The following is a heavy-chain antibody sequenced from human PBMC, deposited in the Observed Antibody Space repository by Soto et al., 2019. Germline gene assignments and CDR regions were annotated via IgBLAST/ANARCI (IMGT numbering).Heavy chain of an antibody. J-gene: IGHJ5*02. V-gene: IGHV4-30-4*01. CDR3: ARDRRYCSSTSCYRNWFDP. CDR2: IYYSGST. D-gene: IGHD2-2*01. CDR1: GGSISSGDYY. Sequence: SETLSLTXTVSGGSISSGDYYWSWIRQPPGKGLEWIGYIYYSGSTYYNPSLKSRVTISVDTSKNQFSLKLSSVTAADTAVYYCARDRRYCSSTSCYRNWFDPWGQGTLVTVSS.